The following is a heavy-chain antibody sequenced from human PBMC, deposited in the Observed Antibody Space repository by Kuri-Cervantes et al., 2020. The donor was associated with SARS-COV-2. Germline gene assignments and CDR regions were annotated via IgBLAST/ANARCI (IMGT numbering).Heavy chain of an antibody. CDR1: GFTFSNYY. D-gene: IGHD3-22*01. V-gene: IGHV3-11*04. J-gene: IGHJ4*02. CDR2: TSTNGDTK. CDR3: ARVKSEDYYDSSGYYYEDY. Sequence: GGSLRLSCAASGFTFSNYYMSWVRQAPGKGLEWLSYTSTNGDTKYYADSVKGRFTISRDNSKNTLYLQMNSLRAEDTAVYYCARVKSEDYYDSSGYYYEDYWGQGTLVTVSS.